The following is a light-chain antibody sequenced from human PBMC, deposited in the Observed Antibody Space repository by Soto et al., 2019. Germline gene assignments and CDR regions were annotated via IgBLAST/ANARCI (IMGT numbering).Light chain of an antibody. CDR2: KTV. V-gene: IGLV1-47*01. Sequence: QSVLTQPPSASGTPGQRVTISCSGSGSSVGSNHVSWYQQLPGTSPKLLIYKTVQRPSGVPERFSGFKSVTSAALANRDLRAEDEADDYCASWDDSPSAHVVFGGGTKLTVL. J-gene: IGLJ2*01. CDR3: ASWDDSPSAHVV. CDR1: GSSVGSNH.